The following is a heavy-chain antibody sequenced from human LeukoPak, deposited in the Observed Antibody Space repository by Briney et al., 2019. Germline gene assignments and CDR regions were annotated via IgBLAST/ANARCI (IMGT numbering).Heavy chain of an antibody. Sequence: TSVKVSCKASGFTFTSSAVQWVRQARGQRLEWIGWIVVGSGNTNYAQKFQERGTITRDMSTSTAYMELSSLRSEDTAVYYCAAFGCSGWWAFNYFDYWGQGTLVTVSS. CDR2: IVVGSGNT. J-gene: IGHJ4*02. V-gene: IGHV1-58*01. CDR1: GFTFTSSA. CDR3: AAFGCSGWWAFNYFDY. D-gene: IGHD6-19*01.